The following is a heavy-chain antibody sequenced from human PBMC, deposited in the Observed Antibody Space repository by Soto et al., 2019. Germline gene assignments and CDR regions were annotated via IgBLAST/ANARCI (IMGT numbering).Heavy chain of an antibody. CDR1: GGSVSSTTAS. Sequence: PSQTLSLTCAISGGSVSSTTASWNWVRQCPSSGLEWVGRTYSRSKWYNDYAVSVKSRIIINPDTSNNQVSLQLNSVTPEDTAVYFCAKGDNLGPKSGYAFDPWGQGFMVTVSS. D-gene: IGHD5-12*01. V-gene: IGHV6-1*01. CDR3: AKGDNLGPKSGYAFDP. CDR2: TYSRSKWYN. J-gene: IGHJ5*02.